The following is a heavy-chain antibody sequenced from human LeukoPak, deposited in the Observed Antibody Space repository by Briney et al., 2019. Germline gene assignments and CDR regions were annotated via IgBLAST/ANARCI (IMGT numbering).Heavy chain of an antibody. Sequence: PGGSLRLSCAASGFTFSSYSMNWVRQAPGKGLEWVSSISSSSSYIYYADSVKGRFTISRDNAKNSLYLQMNSLRAEDTAVYYCARERGVGATYGDYWGQGTLVTVSS. CDR3: ARERGVGATYGDY. V-gene: IGHV3-21*01. CDR1: GFTFSSYS. CDR2: ISSSSSYI. D-gene: IGHD1-26*01. J-gene: IGHJ4*02.